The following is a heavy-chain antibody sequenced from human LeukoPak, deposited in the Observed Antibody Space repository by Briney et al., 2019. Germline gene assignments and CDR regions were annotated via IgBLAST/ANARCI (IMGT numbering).Heavy chain of an antibody. CDR2: IYPGDSDT. V-gene: IGHV5-51*01. D-gene: IGHD6-19*01. Sequence: GESLKISCKGSGYSFTSYWIGWVRQMPGKGLEWMGIIYPGDSDTRYSPSFQGQVTISADKSISTAYLQWSSLKASDTAVYYCARHIPAYSSGWYYFDYWGQGTLVTVSS. J-gene: IGHJ4*02. CDR3: ARHIPAYSSGWYYFDY. CDR1: GYSFTSYW.